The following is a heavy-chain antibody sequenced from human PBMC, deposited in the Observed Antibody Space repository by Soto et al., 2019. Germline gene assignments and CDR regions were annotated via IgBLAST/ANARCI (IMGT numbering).Heavy chain of an antibody. CDR3: ARDSRYCSGGSCYQYYFDY. CDR1: GFTFSSYG. Sequence: ESGGGVVQPGRSLRLSCAASGFTFSSYGMHWVRQAPGKGLEWVAVIWYDGSNKYYADSVKGRFTISRDNSKNTLYLQMNSLRAEDTAVYYCARDSRYCSGGSCYQYYFDYWGQGTLVTVSS. J-gene: IGHJ4*02. CDR2: IWYDGSNK. V-gene: IGHV3-33*01. D-gene: IGHD2-15*01.